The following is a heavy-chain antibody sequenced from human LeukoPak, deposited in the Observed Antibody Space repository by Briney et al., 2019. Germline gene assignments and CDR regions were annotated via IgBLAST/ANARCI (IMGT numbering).Heavy chain of an antibody. D-gene: IGHD6-13*01. CDR2: IYSSGIT. CDR3: PRGSRSSTEFDY. Sequence: SETLSLTCTVSGGSISSYYCSCIRQPAGKGLEWIGRIYSSGITNYSPSLQSRVTISVDKSKTQFSLKVTSVAAADTAVYNCPRGSRSSTEFDYWGQGTLVTVSS. CDR1: GGSISSYY. J-gene: IGHJ4*02. V-gene: IGHV4-4*07.